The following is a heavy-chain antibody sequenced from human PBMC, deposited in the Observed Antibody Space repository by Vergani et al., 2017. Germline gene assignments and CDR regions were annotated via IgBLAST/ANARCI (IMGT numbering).Heavy chain of an antibody. V-gene: IGHV4-61*02. CDR2: VYTSGST. Sequence: QVQLQESGPGLVKPSQTLSLTCTVSGGSISSRTSYWSWIRQPAGKGLEWIGCVYTSGSTNYNPSLKSRVTMSVDTSKNQFSLKLSSVTATDTAVYYCARGNSAYPSSGMDVWGQGTTVIVSS. D-gene: IGHD1/OR15-1a*01. CDR1: GGSISSRTSY. CDR3: ARGNSAYPSSGMDV. J-gene: IGHJ6*02.